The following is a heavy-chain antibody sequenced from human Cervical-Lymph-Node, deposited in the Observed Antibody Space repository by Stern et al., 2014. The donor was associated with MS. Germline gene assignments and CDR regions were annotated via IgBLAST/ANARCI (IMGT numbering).Heavy chain of an antibody. J-gene: IGHJ4*02. D-gene: IGHD6-6*01. CDR3: ARIRRRSSSEATIDY. V-gene: IGHV2-70*01. Sequence: ESGPALVKPTQTLTLTCTFSGFSLSTSGMCVSWIRQPPGKALEWLAPIDWDNDKYYSTSLKTRLTVSKDTSKNQVVLTMTNMDPVDTATYYCARIRRRSSSEATIDYWGQGTLVTVSS. CDR1: GFSLSTSGMC. CDR2: IDWDNDK.